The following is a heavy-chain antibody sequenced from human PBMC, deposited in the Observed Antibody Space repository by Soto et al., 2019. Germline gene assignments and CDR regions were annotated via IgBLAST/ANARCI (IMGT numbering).Heavy chain of an antibody. J-gene: IGHJ6*02. V-gene: IGHV1-8*01. CDR3: ASGREMRRYYYYYYGMDV. CDR2: MNPNSGNT. CDR1: GYKFTSYD. D-gene: IGHD1-26*01. Sequence: GASVKVSCKASGYKFTSYDINWVRQATGQGGEWMGWMNPNSGNTGYAQKFQGRVTMTRNTSINTAYMELSSLRSEDTAVYYCASGREMRRYYYYYYGMDVWGQGTTVTVSS.